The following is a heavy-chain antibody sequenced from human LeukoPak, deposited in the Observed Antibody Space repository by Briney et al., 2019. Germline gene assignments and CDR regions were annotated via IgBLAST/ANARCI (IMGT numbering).Heavy chain of an antibody. CDR2: IYYSGST. Sequence: SETLSLPCTVSGGSISSYYWSRIRQPPGKGLEWIGYIYYSGSTNYNPSLKSRVTISVDTSKNQFSLKLSSVTAADTAVYYCAKRRGDRSNGQGCGDSWGQGTLVTVSS. D-gene: IGHD2-8*01. CDR1: GGSISSYY. J-gene: IGHJ4*02. V-gene: IGHV4-59*01. CDR3: AKRRGDRSNGQGCGDS.